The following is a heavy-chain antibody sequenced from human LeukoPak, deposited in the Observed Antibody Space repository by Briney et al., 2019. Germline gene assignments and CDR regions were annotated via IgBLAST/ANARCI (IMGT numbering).Heavy chain of an antibody. Sequence: GGSLRLSCAASGFTFSSYAMSWVRQAPGKGLEWVSAISGSGGSTYYADSVKGRFTISRDNSKNTLYLQMNSLRAEDTAVYYCAKAIAAAGYYYYGMDVWGQGTTVTVSS. D-gene: IGHD6-13*01. CDR3: AKAIAAAGYYYYGMDV. CDR1: GFTFSSYA. V-gene: IGHV3-23*01. CDR2: ISGSGGST. J-gene: IGHJ6*02.